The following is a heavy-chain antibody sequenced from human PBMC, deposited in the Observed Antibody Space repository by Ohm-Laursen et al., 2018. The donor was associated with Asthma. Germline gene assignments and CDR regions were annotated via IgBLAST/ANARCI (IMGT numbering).Heavy chain of an antibody. D-gene: IGHD3-10*01. V-gene: IGHV3-30*14. CDR3: ARGQGSGDISGSDPFDL. Sequence: SLRLSCAASGFTFSNFAMHWVRQAPGKGLEWVSIITSDGSWTSYADSVKGRFTVSRDDSKNTLNLQMSSLRGDDTAVYYCARGQGSGDISGSDPFDLWGQGTTVIVSS. CDR2: ITSDGSWT. CDR1: GFTFSNFA. J-gene: IGHJ3*01.